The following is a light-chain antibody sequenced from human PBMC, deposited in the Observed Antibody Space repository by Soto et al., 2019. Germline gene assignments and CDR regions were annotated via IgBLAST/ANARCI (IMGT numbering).Light chain of an antibody. CDR2: DVS. CDR3: SSYTSSSTLVV. Sequence: QSVLTQPASVSGSPGQSITISCTGTSSDVGGYNYVSWYQQHPRKAPKLMIYDVSNRPSGVSNRFSGSKSGNTASLTISGLPAEDEADYYCSSYTSSSTLVVFGGGTKLTVL. J-gene: IGLJ2*01. CDR1: SSDVGGYNY. V-gene: IGLV2-14*01.